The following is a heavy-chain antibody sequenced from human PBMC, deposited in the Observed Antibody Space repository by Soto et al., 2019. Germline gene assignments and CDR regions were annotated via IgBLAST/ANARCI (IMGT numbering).Heavy chain of an antibody. V-gene: IGHV3-33*01. CDR2: IWYDGSNK. J-gene: IGHJ5*02. CDR3: ARAPYYYDSSGYSNWFDP. Sequence: QVQLVESGGGVVQPGRSLRLSCAASGFTFSSYGMLWVRQAPGKGLEWVAVIWYDGSNKYYADSVKGRFTISRDNSKNTLYLQMNSLRAEDTAVYYCARAPYYYDSSGYSNWFDPWGQGTLVTVSS. D-gene: IGHD3-22*01. CDR1: GFTFSSYG.